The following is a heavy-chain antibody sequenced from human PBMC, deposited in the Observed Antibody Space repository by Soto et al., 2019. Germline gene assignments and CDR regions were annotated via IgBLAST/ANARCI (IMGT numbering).Heavy chain of an antibody. CDR3: ERGRGYYDSSGSYSPGAFHI. CDR1: GGTFSSYA. Sequence: SVKVSCKASGGTFSSYAISWVRQAPGQGLEWMGGIIPIFGTANYAQKFQGRVTITADESTSTAYMELSRLRSEDTAVYYCERGRGYYDSSGSYSPGAFHIWVQGTLLTVSS. D-gene: IGHD3-22*01. CDR2: IIPIFGTA. V-gene: IGHV1-69*13. J-gene: IGHJ3*02.